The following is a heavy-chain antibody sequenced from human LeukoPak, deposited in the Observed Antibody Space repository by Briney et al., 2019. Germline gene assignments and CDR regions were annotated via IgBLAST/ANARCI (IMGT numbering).Heavy chain of an antibody. CDR3: AKDSFSHNGIYDALDI. CDR2: ISDTPV. V-gene: IGHV3-23*01. J-gene: IGHJ3*02. CDR1: GFTFSTFA. Sequence: GGSLRLSCAASGFTFSTFAMTWVRQAPGEGLEWVSTISDTPVYYADSVKGRFTISRDDSKNTMFLQMNSLRAEDTAIYYCAKDSFSHNGIYDALDIWGQGTMVTVSS. D-gene: IGHD2-8*01.